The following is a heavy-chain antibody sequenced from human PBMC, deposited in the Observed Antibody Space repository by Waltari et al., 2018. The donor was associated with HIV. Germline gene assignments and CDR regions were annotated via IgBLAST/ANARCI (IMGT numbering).Heavy chain of an antibody. CDR2: IWYDGCNK. D-gene: IGHD6-13*01. Sequence: QEQLVESGGGVVQPGRSLRLSCAASGIPFSSYGMHWVRQAPGKVLEWVAVIWYDGCNKYYADSVKGRFTISRDNSKNTLYLQMNSLRAEDTAVYYCARDPWDIAADLYYYYGMDVWGQGTTVTVSS. CDR1: GIPFSSYG. V-gene: IGHV3-33*01. CDR3: ARDPWDIAADLYYYYGMDV. J-gene: IGHJ6*02.